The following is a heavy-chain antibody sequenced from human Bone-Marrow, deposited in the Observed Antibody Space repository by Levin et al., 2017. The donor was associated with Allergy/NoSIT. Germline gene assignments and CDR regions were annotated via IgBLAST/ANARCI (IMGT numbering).Heavy chain of an antibody. CDR3: ARDLGGLGY. CDR2: TYYRSKWYN. CDR1: GDSVFNNIAA. V-gene: IGHV6-1*01. D-gene: IGHD3-16*01. J-gene: IGHJ4*02. Sequence: SETLSLTCVISGDSVFNNIAAWNWIRQSPSRGLEWLGRTYYRSKWYNDYAVSVKSRITISSDTSKNQFSLHLYSVTPEDTAVYYCARDLGGLGYWGQGTLATVSS.